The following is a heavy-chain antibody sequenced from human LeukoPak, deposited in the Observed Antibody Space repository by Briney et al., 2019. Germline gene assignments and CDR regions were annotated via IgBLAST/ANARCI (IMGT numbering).Heavy chain of an antibody. CDR3: ARRIAAAGNLDY. D-gene: IGHD6-13*01. J-gene: IGHJ4*02. Sequence: GESLKISCKGSGCNFSSYWIGWVRQMPGKGLEWMGIIYPGDSDTRYSPSFQGQVTISADKSISTAYLQWSSLKASDTAMYYCARRIAAAGNLDYWGQGTLVTVSS. CDR2: IYPGDSDT. V-gene: IGHV5-51*01. CDR1: GCNFSSYW.